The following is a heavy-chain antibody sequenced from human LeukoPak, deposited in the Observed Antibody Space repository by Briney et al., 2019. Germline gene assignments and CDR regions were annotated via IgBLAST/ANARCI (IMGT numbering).Heavy chain of an antibody. D-gene: IGHD6-19*01. Sequence: PGGSLRLSXAASGFTFSSYSMNWVRQAPGKGLEWVSSISSSSSYIYYADSVNGRFTISRDNAKNSLYLQMNSLRAEDTAVYYCARDRKRYSSGWEANDYWGQGSLVTVSS. CDR2: ISSSSSYI. CDR3: ARDRKRYSSGWEANDY. V-gene: IGHV3-21*01. J-gene: IGHJ4*02. CDR1: GFTFSSYS.